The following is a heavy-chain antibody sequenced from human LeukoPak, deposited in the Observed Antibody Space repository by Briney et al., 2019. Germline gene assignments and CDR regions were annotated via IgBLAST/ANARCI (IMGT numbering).Heavy chain of an antibody. CDR3: ARMSGYSGYDSNDY. CDR1: GYTFTNYG. J-gene: IGHJ4*02. V-gene: IGHV1-18*01. D-gene: IGHD5-12*01. CDR2: ISAYNGNT. Sequence: ASVKVSCKASGYTFTNYGISWWRRPPGQGLEWLGWISAYNGNTNYAQKLQGRVTMTTDTSTTTAYMELRSLRSDDTAVYYCARMSGYSGYDSNDYWGQGTLVTVSS.